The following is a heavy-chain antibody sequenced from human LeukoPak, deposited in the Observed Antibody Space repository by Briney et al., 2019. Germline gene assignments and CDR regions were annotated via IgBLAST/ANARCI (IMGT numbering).Heavy chain of an antibody. CDR1: GYTFTGYY. CDR3: TRVRKKYSSSWYVIEAFDI. D-gene: IGHD6-13*01. V-gene: IGHV1-2*02. Sequence: ASVKVSCKASGYTFTGYYMHWVRQAPGQGLEWMGWINPNSGGTNYAQKFQGRVTMTRDTSISTAYMELSRLRSDDTAVYYCTRVRKKYSSSWYVIEAFDIWGQGTMVTVSS. CDR2: INPNSGGT. J-gene: IGHJ3*02.